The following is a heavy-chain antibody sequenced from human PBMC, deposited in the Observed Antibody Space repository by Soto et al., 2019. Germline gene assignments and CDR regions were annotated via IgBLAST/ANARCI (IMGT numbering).Heavy chain of an antibody. CDR2: ISTYTGNT. CDR3: ARDVRISSWDKVGGY. Sequence: GASVKVSCKASGYTFDTYGISWLRQAPGQGLEWMGWISTYTGNTDYARSLQGRVTMTTDTSSSTAYMELRSLRSDDTAIYYCARDVRISSWDKVGGYRGQGTQVTVYS. D-gene: IGHD5-12*01. CDR1: GYTFDTYG. J-gene: IGHJ4*02. V-gene: IGHV1-18*01.